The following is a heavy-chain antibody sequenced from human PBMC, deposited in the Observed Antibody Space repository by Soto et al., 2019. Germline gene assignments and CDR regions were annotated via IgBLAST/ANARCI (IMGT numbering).Heavy chain of an antibody. CDR1: GFSFRSYS. CDR3: GKGPESSAPSRPFDY. V-gene: IGHV3-23*01. Sequence: GVCXRLSGASGGFSFRSYSRSWVRHAPGKGLGLVSAISAGSVARNYADSVKGRFAISRDNSKNTLYFEMHSRRPHDTAVLYCGKGPESSAPSRPFDYRGQRALVNVSS. CDR2: ISAGSVAR. J-gene: IGHJ4*02. D-gene: IGHD6-19*01.